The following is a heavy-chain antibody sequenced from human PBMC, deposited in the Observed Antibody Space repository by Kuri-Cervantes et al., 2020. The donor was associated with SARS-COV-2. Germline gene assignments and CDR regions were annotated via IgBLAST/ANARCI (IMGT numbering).Heavy chain of an antibody. Sequence: GGSLRLSCAASGFTFSSYAMSWVRQAPGKGLEWVSAISGSGGSTYYADSVKGRFTISRDNSKNTLYLQMNSLRAEDTAVYYCAKHAMVRGVIITKAGGTVYWGQGALVTVSS. V-gene: IGHV3-23*01. CDR3: AKHAMVRGVIITKAGGTVY. CDR1: GFTFSSYA. D-gene: IGHD3-10*01. J-gene: IGHJ4*02. CDR2: ISGSGGST.